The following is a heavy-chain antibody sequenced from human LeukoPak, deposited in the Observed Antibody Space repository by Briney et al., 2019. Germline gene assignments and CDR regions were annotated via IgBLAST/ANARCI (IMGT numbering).Heavy chain of an antibody. CDR2: ISSSSSYI. V-gene: IGHV3-21*01. CDR1: GFTFSSYI. J-gene: IGHJ4*02. CDR3: ARAYCSSTSCRGPFDY. Sequence: GGSLRLSCAASGFTFSSYIMNWVRQAPGKGLEWVSSISSSSSYIYYADSVKGRFTISRDNAKNSLYLQMNSVRAEDTAVYYCARAYCSSTSCRGPFDYWGQGTLVTVSS. D-gene: IGHD2-2*01.